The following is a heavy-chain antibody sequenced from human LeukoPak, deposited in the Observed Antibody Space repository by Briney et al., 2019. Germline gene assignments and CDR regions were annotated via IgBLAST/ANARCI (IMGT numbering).Heavy chain of an antibody. CDR3: ARFPRTGWCNFDY. D-gene: IGHD6-19*01. CDR2: IRYDGSNK. V-gene: IGHV3-30*02. Sequence: LSGGSLRLSCAASGFTFSSYGMHWVRQAPGKGLEWVAFIRYDGSNKYYADSVKGRFTISRDNSKNTLYLQMNSLKDEDTAVYYCARFPRTGWCNFDYWGQGALVTVSS. J-gene: IGHJ4*02. CDR1: GFTFSSYG.